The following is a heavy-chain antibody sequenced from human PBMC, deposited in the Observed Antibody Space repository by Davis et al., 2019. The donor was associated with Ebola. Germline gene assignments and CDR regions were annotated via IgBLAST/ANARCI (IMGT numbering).Heavy chain of an antibody. Sequence: SGPTLVKPTQTLTLTCTFSGFSLSTSGMRVSWIRQPPGKALEWLARIDWDDDKFYSTSLKTRLTIPKDTSKNQVVLTMTNMDPVDTATYYCAREVVAATRVYYYYGMDVWGQGTTVTVSS. V-gene: IGHV2-70*04. CDR3: AREVVAATRVYYYYGMDV. D-gene: IGHD2-15*01. CDR1: GFSLSTSGMR. J-gene: IGHJ6*02. CDR2: IDWDDDK.